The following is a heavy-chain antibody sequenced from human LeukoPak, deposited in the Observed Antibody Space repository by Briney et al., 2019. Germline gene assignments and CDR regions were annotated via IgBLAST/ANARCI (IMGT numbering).Heavy chain of an antibody. CDR2: IKQDGSEK. CDR1: GFTFSSYW. Sequence: GGSLGLSCAASGFTFSSYWMSWVRQAPGKGLEWVANIKQDGSEKYYVDSVKGRFTISRDNAKNSLYLQMNSLRAEDTAVYYCARDGDFWSGYDSHWGQGTLVTVSS. J-gene: IGHJ4*02. V-gene: IGHV3-7*01. CDR3: ARDGDFWSGYDSH. D-gene: IGHD3-3*01.